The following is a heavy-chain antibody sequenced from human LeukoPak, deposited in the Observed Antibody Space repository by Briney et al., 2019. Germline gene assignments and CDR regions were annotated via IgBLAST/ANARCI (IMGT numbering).Heavy chain of an antibody. CDR1: GFIFTNYA. D-gene: IGHD4-17*01. CDR3: TTALTHDYGDYVSPVDASDI. V-gene: IGHV3-15*01. Sequence: GGSLRLSCAASGFIFTNYAMSWVRQAPGKGLEWVGRIKSKTDGGTTDYAAPVKGRFTISRDDSKNTLYLQMNSLKTEDTAVYYCTTALTHDYGDYVSPVDASDIWGQGTMVTVSS. J-gene: IGHJ3*02. CDR2: IKSKTDGGTT.